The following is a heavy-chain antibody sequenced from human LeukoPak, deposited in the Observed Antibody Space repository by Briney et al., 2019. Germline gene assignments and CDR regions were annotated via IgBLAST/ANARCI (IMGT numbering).Heavy chain of an antibody. CDR2: IYYIGST. CDR3: ARDQGDCSGGSCYVWFDC. V-gene: IGHV4-59*01. D-gene: IGHD2-15*01. Sequence: PSETLSLTCTVSGGSITGYYWSWIRQPPGKGLEWIVYIYYIGSTNYNPSLNSRLTISENPSKNQFSQKLSSVTAADTAVYYWARDQGDCSGGSCYVWFDCWGQGNLVSVSA. CDR1: GGSITGYY. J-gene: IGHJ5*01.